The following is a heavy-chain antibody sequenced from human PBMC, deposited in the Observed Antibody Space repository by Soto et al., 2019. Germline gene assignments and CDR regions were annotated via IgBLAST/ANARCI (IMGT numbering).Heavy chain of an antibody. CDR1: GFTFSSFA. CDR3: AKESLDYFDSGRFYAPAFDP. J-gene: IGHJ5*02. D-gene: IGHD3-10*01. Sequence: QVQLVESGGGVVHTGTSLRLSCVTSGFTFSSFAMDWVRQAPGKGLEWVAAISFDGRDISYRESVKGRFTISRDKFKNTVYLQMNSLRPEYTAVYYCAKESLDYFDSGRFYAPAFDPGGQGTLVTVSS. V-gene: IGHV3-30*18. CDR2: ISFDGRDI.